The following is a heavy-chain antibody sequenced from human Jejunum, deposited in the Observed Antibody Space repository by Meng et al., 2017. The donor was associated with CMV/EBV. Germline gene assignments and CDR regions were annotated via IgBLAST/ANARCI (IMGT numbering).Heavy chain of an antibody. J-gene: IGHJ4*02. V-gene: IGHV3-74*03. CDR1: GFTVTSSW. D-gene: IGHD1-26*01. Sequence: SCGASGFTVTSSWMHWVRQVPGKGLVWVSRLTHDGKTTYADFVKGRFTISRDDGTNTLYLQMNSLTAEDSALYYCARDGSYSLDYWGQGTRVTVSS. CDR2: LTHDGKTT. CDR3: ARDGSYSLDY.